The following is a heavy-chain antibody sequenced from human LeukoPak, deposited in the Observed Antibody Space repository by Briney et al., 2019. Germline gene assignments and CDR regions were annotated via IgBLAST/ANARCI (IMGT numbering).Heavy chain of an antibody. CDR2: IRYDGSNK. CDR3: AGIVVVPAATYFDY. V-gene: IGHV3-30*02. Sequence: GGSLRPSCAASGFTFSSYGMHWVRQAPGKGLEWVAFIRYDGSNKYYADSVKGRFTISRDNSKNTLYLQMNSLRAEDTAVYYCAGIVVVPAATYFDYWGQGTLVTVSS. J-gene: IGHJ4*02. D-gene: IGHD2-2*01. CDR1: GFTFSSYG.